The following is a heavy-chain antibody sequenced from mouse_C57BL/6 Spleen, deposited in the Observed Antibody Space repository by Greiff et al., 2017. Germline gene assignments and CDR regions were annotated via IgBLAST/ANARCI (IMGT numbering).Heavy chain of an antibody. CDR3: ARADSDYDAMGY. CDR1: GYAFRSYW. V-gene: IGHV1-80*01. J-gene: IGHJ4*01. Sequence: QVQLQQSGAELVKPGASVKISCKASGYAFRSYWMNWVKQRPGKGLEWIGQIYPGVGDTNYNGKFKGKATLAADKSSRTAYMQLSSLTSEDSVVYFCARADSDYDAMGYWGQGTSVTVSS. CDR2: IYPGVGDT. D-gene: IGHD3-2*01.